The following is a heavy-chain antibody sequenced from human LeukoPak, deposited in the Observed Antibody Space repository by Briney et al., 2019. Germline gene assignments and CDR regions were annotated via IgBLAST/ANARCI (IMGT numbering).Heavy chain of an antibody. J-gene: IGHJ4*02. Sequence: SETLSLTCTVSGYSISSGYYWGWIRQPPGKGLEWTGSIDHSGSTYYNPSLKSRVTISVDTSKNQFSLKLSSVTAANTAVYYCARHLWFGEFLFYWGQGTLVTVSS. V-gene: IGHV4-38-2*02. D-gene: IGHD3-10*01. CDR3: ARHLWFGEFLFY. CDR2: IDHSGST. CDR1: GYSISSGYY.